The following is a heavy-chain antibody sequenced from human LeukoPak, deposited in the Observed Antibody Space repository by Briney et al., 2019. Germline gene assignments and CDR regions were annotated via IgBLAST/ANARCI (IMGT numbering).Heavy chain of an antibody. Sequence: GGSLRLSCAASGFTVSSNYMNWVRQAPGKGLEWVSMIYPNGNTFYTDSVKGRFTISRDNSKNTLDLQMNSLRAEDTAVYYCAKDRRGDGRLVTFDCWGQGTLVTVSS. J-gene: IGHJ4*02. CDR3: AKDRRGDGRLVTFDC. V-gene: IGHV3-66*01. CDR2: IYPNGNT. D-gene: IGHD4-23*01. CDR1: GFTVSSNY.